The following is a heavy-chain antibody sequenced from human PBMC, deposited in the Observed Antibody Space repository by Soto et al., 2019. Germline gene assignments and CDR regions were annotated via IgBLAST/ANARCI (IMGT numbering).Heavy chain of an antibody. V-gene: IGHV1-69*13. CDR1: GGTFSSYA. J-gene: IGHJ4*02. CDR2: IIPIFGTA. CDR3: ARENCSGSSCYARPDY. Sequence: SVKVSCKASGGTFSSYAISWVRQAPGQGLQWMGGIIPIFGTANYAQKFQGRVTITADESTSTAYMELSSLRSEDTAVHYCARENCSGSSCYARPDYWGPGTLVTVSS. D-gene: IGHD2-15*01.